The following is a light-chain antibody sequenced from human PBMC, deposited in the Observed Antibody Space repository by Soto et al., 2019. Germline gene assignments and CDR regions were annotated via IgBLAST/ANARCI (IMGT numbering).Light chain of an antibody. J-gene: IGKJ1*01. V-gene: IGKV1-39*01. CDR1: QSISSY. Sequence: DIQMTQSPSSLSASVGDRVTITCRASQSISSYLNWYQQKPGKAHKXLIYTASSLQSGVPSRFSAGGSGTDLTITISSLQPEDFETYDCQQSYSTPRTFGPGTKV. CDR2: TAS. CDR3: QQSYSTPRT.